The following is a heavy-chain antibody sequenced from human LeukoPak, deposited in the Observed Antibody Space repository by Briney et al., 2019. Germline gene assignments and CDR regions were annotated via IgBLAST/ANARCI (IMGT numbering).Heavy chain of an antibody. Sequence: ASVKVSCKASGYTFTGYYMHWVRQAPGQGLEWMGWINPDSGGTNYAQKFQGRVTMTRDTSISTAYMELSRLRSDDTAVYYCAGSGSYSGAFDIWGQGTMVTVSS. D-gene: IGHD1-26*01. CDR1: GYTFTGYY. CDR3: AGSGSYSGAFDI. CDR2: INPDSGGT. J-gene: IGHJ3*02. V-gene: IGHV1-2*02.